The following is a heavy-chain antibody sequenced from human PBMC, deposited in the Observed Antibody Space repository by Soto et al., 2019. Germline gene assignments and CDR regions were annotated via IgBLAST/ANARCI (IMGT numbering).Heavy chain of an antibody. Sequence: PLRVCYAAVGFTCVDLGIRCVLQATGKGLEWVSAISGSGGSTYYADSVKGRFTISRDNSKNTLYLQMNSLRAEDTAVYYCPPFWSSYPGPSYMDVWGKGTTVTVSS. CDR3: PPFWSSYPGPSYMDV. V-gene: IGHV3-23*01. CDR2: ISGSGGST. D-gene: IGHD3-3*01. CDR1: GFTCVDLG. J-gene: IGHJ6*03.